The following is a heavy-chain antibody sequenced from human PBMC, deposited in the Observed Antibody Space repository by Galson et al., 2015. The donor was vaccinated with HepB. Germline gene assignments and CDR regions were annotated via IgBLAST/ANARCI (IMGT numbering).Heavy chain of an antibody. V-gene: IGHV3-72*01. Sequence: SLRLSCAASGFTFSDHYMDWVCQAPGKGLEWVGRSSDKAESYTTEYAASVQGRFTISRDDSENSLFLQMNSLKAEDTAVYYCARYSSRGGGLDVWGQGTTVTVSS. CDR1: GFTFSDHY. J-gene: IGHJ6*02. D-gene: IGHD6-19*01. CDR3: ARYSSRGGGLDV. CDR2: SSDKAESYTT.